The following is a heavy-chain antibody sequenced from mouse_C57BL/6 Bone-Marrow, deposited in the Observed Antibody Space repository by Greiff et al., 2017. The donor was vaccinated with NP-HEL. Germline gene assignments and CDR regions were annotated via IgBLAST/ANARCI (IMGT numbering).Heavy chain of an antibody. CDR1: GYTFTSYG. CDR2: IYPRSGST. V-gene: IGHV1-81*01. Sequence: VQLQQSGAELARPGASVKLSCKASGYTFTSYGISWVKQRTGQGLEWIGEIYPRSGSTYYNEKFKGKATLTADKSSSTAYMELRSLTSEDSAVYFCARRRYYYAMDYWGQGTSVTVSS. J-gene: IGHJ4*01. CDR3: ARRRYYYAMDY. D-gene: IGHD1-1*01.